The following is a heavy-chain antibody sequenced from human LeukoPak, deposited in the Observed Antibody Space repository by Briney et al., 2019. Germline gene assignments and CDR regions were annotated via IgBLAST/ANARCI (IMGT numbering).Heavy chain of an antibody. CDR2: ISAGGSTI. D-gene: IGHD2-2*01. CDR1: GFTFSTYS. J-gene: IGHJ4*02. CDR3: ARAPAPRHCTSTSCPRGPFDY. Sequence: PGGSLRLSCAASGFTFSTYSMNWVRQAPGKGLEWVSYISAGGSTIYYADSVQGRFTISRGNAKSSLSLQMSSLTAEDTALYYCARAPAPRHCTSTSCPRGPFDYWGQGTLVTVSS. V-gene: IGHV3-48*01.